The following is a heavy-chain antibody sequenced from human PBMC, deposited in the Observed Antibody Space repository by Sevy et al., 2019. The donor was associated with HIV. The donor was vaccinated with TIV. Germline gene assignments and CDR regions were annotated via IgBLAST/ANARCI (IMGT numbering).Heavy chain of an antibody. CDR1: GFTFSNYA. V-gene: IGHV3-21*01. CDR3: ARAGGLVDGGMDV. J-gene: IGHJ6*02. D-gene: IGHD3-16*01. CDR2: ITSSSKFK. Sequence: GGSLRLSCSASGFTFSNYAMHWVRQAPGKGLEWVSSITSSSKFKYYADSLKGRLTISRDDAKNSVFLQINSLRVEDTAVYYCARAGGLVDGGMDVWGQGTTVTVSS.